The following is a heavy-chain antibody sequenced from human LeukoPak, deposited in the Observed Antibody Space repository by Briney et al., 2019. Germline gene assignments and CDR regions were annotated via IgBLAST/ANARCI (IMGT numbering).Heavy chain of an antibody. CDR3: ARVITMVRGVITGPFDP. D-gene: IGHD3-10*01. V-gene: IGHV1-2*02. J-gene: IGHJ5*02. CDR2: INPNSGGT. CDR1: GYTFTGYY. Sequence: GASVKVSCKASGYTFTGYYMHWVRQAPGQGLEWMGWINPNSGGTNYAQKFQGRVTMTRDTSISTAYMELSRLRSDDTAVYYCARVITMVRGVITGPFDPWGQGTLVTVS.